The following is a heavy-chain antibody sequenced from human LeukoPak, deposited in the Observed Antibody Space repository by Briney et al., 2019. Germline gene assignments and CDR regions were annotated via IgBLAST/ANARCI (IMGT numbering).Heavy chain of an antibody. D-gene: IGHD5-12*01. V-gene: IGHV4-30-2*01. Sequence: SQTLSLTCAVSGGSISSGGYSWSWIRQPPGKGLEWIGYIYHSGSTYYNPSPKSRVTISVDRSKNQFSLKLSSVTAADTAVYYCARGPGVATMYFDYWGQGTLVTVSS. J-gene: IGHJ4*02. CDR3: ARGPGVATMYFDY. CDR2: IYHSGST. CDR1: GGSISSGGYS.